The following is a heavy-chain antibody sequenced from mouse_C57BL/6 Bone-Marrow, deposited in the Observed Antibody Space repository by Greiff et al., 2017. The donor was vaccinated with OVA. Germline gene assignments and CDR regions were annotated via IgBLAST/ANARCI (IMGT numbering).Heavy chain of an antibody. V-gene: IGHV1-42*01. CDR2: INPRTGGT. Sequence: VQLQQSGPELVKPGASVKISCKASGYSFTGSYMNWVKQSPDKGLEWIGEINPRTGGTTSNKKFKAKATLTVDKSSSPAYMQLKSLTSYDSAVYYFARSDVYDWFAYWGQGTLVTVSA. D-gene: IGHD2-2*01. J-gene: IGHJ3*01. CDR3: ARSDVYDWFAY. CDR1: GYSFTGSY.